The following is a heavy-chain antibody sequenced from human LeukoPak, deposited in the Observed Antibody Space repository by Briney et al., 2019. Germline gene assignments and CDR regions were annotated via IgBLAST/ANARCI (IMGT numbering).Heavy chain of an antibody. V-gene: IGHV5-51*01. CDR3: ARPNYDSSGYYSYFDY. CDR2: IYPGDSDT. D-gene: IGHD3-22*01. CDR1: GYSFTSYW. J-gene: IGHJ4*02. Sequence: GESLKISCKGSGYSFTSYWIGWVRQMPGKGLEWMGIIYPGDSDTRYSPSFQGQVTISADKSISTAYLQWSSLKASDTAMYYCARPNYDSSGYYSYFDYWGREPWSPSPQ.